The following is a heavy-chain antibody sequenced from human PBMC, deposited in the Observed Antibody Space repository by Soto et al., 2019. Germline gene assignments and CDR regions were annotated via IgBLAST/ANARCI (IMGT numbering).Heavy chain of an antibody. D-gene: IGHD4-17*01. J-gene: IGHJ1*01. CDR1: GFTFSNYG. V-gene: IGHV3-30*18. CDR2: ISYDGSNK. Sequence: QVQLVESGGGVVQPGRSLRLSCAASGFTFSNYGMHWVHQAPGKGLQWVAVISYDGSNKDYADSVKGRFTISRDNSKNTLHLQMNSLRAEDTGVYYCAKGGPDYAENFQHWGQGTLVTVSA. CDR3: AKGGPDYAENFQH.